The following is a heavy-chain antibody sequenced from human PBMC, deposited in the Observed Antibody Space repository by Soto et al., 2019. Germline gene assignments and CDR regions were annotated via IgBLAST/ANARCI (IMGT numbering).Heavy chain of an antibody. CDR1: GFTFSSYA. CDR3: AKFYYYGSGSYYGDQYFDY. J-gene: IGHJ4*02. V-gene: IGHV3-23*01. D-gene: IGHD3-10*01. CDR2: ISGSGGST. Sequence: EVQLLESGGGLVQPGGSLRLSCAASGFTFSSYAMSWVRQAPGKGLEWVSAISGSGGSTYYEDSVKGRFTISRDNSKNTLYLQMNSLRAEDTAVYYCAKFYYYGSGSYYGDQYFDYWGQGTLVTVSS.